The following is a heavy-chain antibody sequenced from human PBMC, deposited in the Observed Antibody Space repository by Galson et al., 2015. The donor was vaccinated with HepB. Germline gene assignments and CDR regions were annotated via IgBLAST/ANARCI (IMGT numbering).Heavy chain of an antibody. J-gene: IGHJ4*02. V-gene: IGHV4-34*01. CDR1: GGSFSGYY. CDR3: TYCSSISCRQKKLDY. CDR2: INYSGST. D-gene: IGHD2-2*01. Sequence: ETLSLTCAVYGGSFSGYYWNWIRQPPGKGLEWIGEINYSGSTNYNSSLKSRVTISVDTSKNQFSLKLSSVTAADTAVYYCTYCSSISCRQKKLDYWGQGILVTVSS.